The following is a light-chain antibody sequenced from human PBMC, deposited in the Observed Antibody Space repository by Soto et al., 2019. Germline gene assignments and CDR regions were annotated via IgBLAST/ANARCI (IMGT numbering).Light chain of an antibody. V-gene: IGLV2-14*03. CDR1: TSDVGGYSF. J-gene: IGLJ1*01. CDR2: EVS. CDR3: ASYTSSRAHWI. Sequence: QSALTQPASVSGSPGQTITISCTGSTSDVGGYSFVSWYRQYPGQAPKLIIYEVSNRPSGLSNRFSGSKSANTASLTIAGLQTEDEADYYCASYTSSRAHWIFGTGTKLTVL.